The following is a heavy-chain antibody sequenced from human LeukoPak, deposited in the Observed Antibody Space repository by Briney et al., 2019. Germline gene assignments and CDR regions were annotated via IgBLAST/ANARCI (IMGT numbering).Heavy chain of an antibody. V-gene: IGHV3-30*02. CDR1: GFIFNTYV. CDR3: ARTVAGTYYFDY. J-gene: IGHJ4*02. D-gene: IGHD6-19*01. Sequence: GGSLRLSCAASGFIFNTYVMHWVRQAPGKGLEWLAFIRYDGSNKNYADSVKGRFTISRDNSKNTLYLQMNSLRAGDTAVYYCARTVAGTYYFDYWGQGTLVTVSS. CDR2: IRYDGSNK.